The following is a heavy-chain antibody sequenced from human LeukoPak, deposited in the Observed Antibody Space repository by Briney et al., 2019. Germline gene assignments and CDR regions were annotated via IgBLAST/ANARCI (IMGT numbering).Heavy chain of an antibody. V-gene: IGHV3-23*01. CDR2: ISGSGGST. CDR1: GFTFSSYA. CDR3: ARELGGYYGSSGYLDY. J-gene: IGHJ4*02. Sequence: GGSLRLSCAASGFTFSSYAMSWVRQAPGKGLEWVSAISGSGGSTYYADSVKGRFTISRDSSKNTLHLQMNSLRAEDTAVYFCARELGGYYGSSGYLDYWGQGTLVTVSS. D-gene: IGHD3-22*01.